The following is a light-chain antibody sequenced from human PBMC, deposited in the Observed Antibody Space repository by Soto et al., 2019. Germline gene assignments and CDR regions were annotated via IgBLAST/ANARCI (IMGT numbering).Light chain of an antibody. CDR1: QSVSSSY. V-gene: IGKV3-20*01. J-gene: IGKJ1*01. CDR2: GAS. CDR3: QQYGSSPHWT. Sequence: EIVLTQSTGTLSLSPGERATLSCRASQSVSSSYLAWYQQKPGQAPRVLIYGASSRATGIPDRFSGSGSGTDFTLTISRLEPEDFAVYYCQQYGSSPHWTFGQGTKVEIK.